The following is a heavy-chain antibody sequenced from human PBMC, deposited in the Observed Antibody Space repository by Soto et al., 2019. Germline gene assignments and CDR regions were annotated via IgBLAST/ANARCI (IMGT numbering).Heavy chain of an antibody. D-gene: IGHD2-15*01. J-gene: IGHJ5*02. CDR2: TYYRSKWYN. CDR1: GDSVSSNSAA. CDR3: ARGALDCSGGSCLPQNWFDP. V-gene: IGHV6-1*01. Sequence: SQTLSLTCAISGDSVSSNSAAWNWIRQSPSRGLEWLGRTYYRSKWYNDYAVSVKSRITINPDTSKNQFSLQLNSVTPEDTAVYYCARGALDCSGGSCLPQNWFDPWGQGTLVTVYS.